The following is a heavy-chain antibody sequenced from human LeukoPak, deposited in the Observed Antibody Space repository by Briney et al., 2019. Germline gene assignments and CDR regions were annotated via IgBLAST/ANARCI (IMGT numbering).Heavy chain of an antibody. CDR1: GISVSSNY. Sequence: GGSLRLSCAASGISVSSNYMSWVRQAPGKGLQWISVIYVDGSTYYADSVKGRITISRDNSRNTLYLQMNSLRAEDTAVYYCARDLATRQRTGLYDSWGQGALVTVSS. D-gene: IGHD3-16*02. V-gene: IGHV3-66*01. CDR2: IYVDGST. CDR3: ARDLATRQRTGLYDS. J-gene: IGHJ4*02.